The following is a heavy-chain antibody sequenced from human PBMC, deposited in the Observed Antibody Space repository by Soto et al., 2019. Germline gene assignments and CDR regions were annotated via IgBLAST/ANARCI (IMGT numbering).Heavy chain of an antibody. V-gene: IGHV3-30*18. Sequence: QVQLVESGGGVVQPGRSLRLSCAASGFTFSSYGMHWVRQAPGKGLEWVAVISYDGSNKYYADSVKGRFTISRDNSKNTLYLQMNSLRAEDTAVYYCAKGGVRAIVVVVARKGMDVWGQGTTVTVSS. D-gene: IGHD2-15*01. CDR1: GFTFSSYG. CDR3: AKGGVRAIVVVVARKGMDV. CDR2: ISYDGSNK. J-gene: IGHJ6*02.